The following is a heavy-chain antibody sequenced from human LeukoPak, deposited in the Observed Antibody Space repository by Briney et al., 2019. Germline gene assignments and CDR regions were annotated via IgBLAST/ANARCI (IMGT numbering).Heavy chain of an antibody. V-gene: IGHV3-30*18. Sequence: GRSLRLSCAASGFTFSSYGMHWVRQAPGKGLEWVAVISYDGSNKYYADSVKGRFTISRDNSKNTLYLRMNSLRAEDTAVYYCAKEYYYDSSGYDYWGQGTLVTVSS. CDR2: ISYDGSNK. J-gene: IGHJ4*02. CDR1: GFTFSSYG. D-gene: IGHD3-22*01. CDR3: AKEYYYDSSGYDY.